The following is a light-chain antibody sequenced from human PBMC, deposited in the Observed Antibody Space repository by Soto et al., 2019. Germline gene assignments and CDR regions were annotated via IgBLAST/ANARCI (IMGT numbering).Light chain of an antibody. J-gene: IGKJ1*01. CDR2: GAS. Sequence: DIVMTQSPGTLSVSPGERATLSCRASQSVGNNLAWYQQKPGQAPRLLIHGASTRATGIPARFSGSGSGTEFTLTISSLQSEDSAVYYCQHQSSWPRTFGQGTKVDIK. CDR3: QHQSSWPRT. V-gene: IGKV3-15*01. CDR1: QSVGNN.